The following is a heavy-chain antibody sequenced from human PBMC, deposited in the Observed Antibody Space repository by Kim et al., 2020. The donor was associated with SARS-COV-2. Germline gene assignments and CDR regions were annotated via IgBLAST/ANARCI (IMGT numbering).Heavy chain of an antibody. D-gene: IGHD2-21*02. CDR1: GGSISSSSYY. CDR2: IYYSGST. J-gene: IGHJ3*02. Sequence: SETLSLTCTVSGGSISSSSYYWGWIRQPPGKGLEWIGSIYYSGSTYYNPSLKSRVTISVDTSKNQFSLKLSSVTAADTAVYYCASIPNRFEKDRYCGGDCDSSGAFDIWGQGTMVTVSS. V-gene: IGHV4-39*01. CDR3: ASIPNRFEKDRYCGGDCDSSGAFDI.